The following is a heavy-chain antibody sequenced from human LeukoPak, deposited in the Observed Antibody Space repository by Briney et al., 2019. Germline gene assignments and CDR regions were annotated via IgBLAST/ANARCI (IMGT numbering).Heavy chain of an antibody. J-gene: IGHJ6*03. CDR3: ARLAFCTNAVCFSNYYYSMDV. D-gene: IGHD2-8*01. CDR2: IYADDSDT. CDR1: GSSFTSYW. Sequence: GASLKISCKGSGSSFTSYWIGWVRQMPGKGLEWMGIIYADDSDTKYSPSFQGQVTISADKSISTAYLQWSSLKASDTAMYYCARLAFCTNAVCFSNYYYSMDVWGRGTTVTVSS. V-gene: IGHV5-51*01.